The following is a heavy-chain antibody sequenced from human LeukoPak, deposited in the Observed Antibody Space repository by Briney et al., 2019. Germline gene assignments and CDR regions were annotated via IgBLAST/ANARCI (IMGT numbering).Heavy chain of an antibody. J-gene: IGHJ4*02. D-gene: IGHD2-21*01. V-gene: IGHV3-7*01. CDR2: IKQDGSEK. CDR1: GFTFSSYW. CDR3: ARVKHIVVAQFDY. Sequence: GGSLRLSCAASGFTFSSYWMSWVRQAPGRGLEGVANIKQDGSEKYYVDSVKGRFTISRDNAKNSLYLQMYSLRAEDTAVYYCARVKHIVVAQFDYWGQGTLVTVSS.